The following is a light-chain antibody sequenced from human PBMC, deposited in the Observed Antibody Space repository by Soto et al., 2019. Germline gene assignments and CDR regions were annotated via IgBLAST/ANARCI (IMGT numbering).Light chain of an antibody. CDR3: QQYYGSPYT. Sequence: DIVMAQSPGSLAVSLGETATISCRSSPSVLHSPNNKNYMTWYQHKPGQPPKMLIYWASIRVSGVPDRFSGSGSGTDFTLTINGLQAEDVAVYYCQQYYGSPYTFGQGTKLEIK. J-gene: IGKJ2*01. CDR2: WAS. V-gene: IGKV4-1*01. CDR1: PSVLHSPNNKNY.